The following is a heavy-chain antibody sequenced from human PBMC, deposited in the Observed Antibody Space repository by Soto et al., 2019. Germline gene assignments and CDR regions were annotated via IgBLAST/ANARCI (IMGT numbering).Heavy chain of an antibody. Sequence: GGSLGLSCTASGFSFSNYAMSWVRQAPGKGLEWVSTFSSSGGGTYYADSVKGRFTISRDNSKNTLYLQMNSLRAEDTAVYYCTKANRYCSGANCFTFDDWGLGTLVTVSS. CDR3: TKANRYCSGANCFTFDD. CDR2: FSSSGGGT. V-gene: IGHV3-23*01. J-gene: IGHJ4*02. D-gene: IGHD2-15*01. CDR1: GFSFSNYA.